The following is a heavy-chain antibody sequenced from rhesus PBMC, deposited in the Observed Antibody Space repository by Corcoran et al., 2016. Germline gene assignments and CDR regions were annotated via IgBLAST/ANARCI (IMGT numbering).Heavy chain of an antibody. CDR1: GYSISSGYD. D-gene: IGHD1-38*01. J-gene: IGHJ4*01. CDR2: IYGSGGGT. CDR3: AREIHPIHLFDY. V-gene: IGHV4-106*01. Sequence: QVQLQESGPGVVKPSETLSLTCAVSGYSISSGYDWSWIRQPPGKGREWIGYIYGSGGGTNYNPSLKNRVTISIDTSKNQFSLKLSSVTAADTAVYYCAREIHPIHLFDYWGQGVLVTVSS.